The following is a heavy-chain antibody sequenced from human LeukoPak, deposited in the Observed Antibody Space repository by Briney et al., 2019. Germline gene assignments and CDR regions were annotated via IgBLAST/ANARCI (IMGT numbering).Heavy chain of an antibody. V-gene: IGHV3-74*01. D-gene: IGHD1-1*01. CDR1: GFTFSSYW. CDR2: INSDGSST. J-gene: IGHJ4*02. CDR3: ARRPANGGFIDY. Sequence: PGGSLRLSCAASGFTFSSYWMHWVRQAPGKGLVWVSRINSDGSSTSYADSVKGRFTISRDNAKNTLYLQMNSLRAEDTAVYYCARRPANGGFIDYWGQGTLVTVSS.